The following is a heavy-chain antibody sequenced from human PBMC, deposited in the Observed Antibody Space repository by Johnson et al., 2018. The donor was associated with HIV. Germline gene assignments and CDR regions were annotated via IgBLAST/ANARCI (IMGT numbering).Heavy chain of an antibody. CDR1: GFTFSDYY. J-gene: IGHJ3*02. V-gene: IGHV3-11*01. D-gene: IGHD2-15*01. Sequence: QVQLVESGGGLVKPGGSLRLSCAASGFTFSDYYMSWIRQAPGKGLEWVSYISSSGSTYYADSVKGRFTISRDSSKNTLYLQMNGLRADDTAVYYCAKVGGGGFDIWGQGTMVTVCS. CDR2: ISSSGST. CDR3: AKVGGGGFDI.